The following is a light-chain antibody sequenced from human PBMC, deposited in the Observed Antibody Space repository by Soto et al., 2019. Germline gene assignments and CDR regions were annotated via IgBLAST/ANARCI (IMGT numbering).Light chain of an antibody. J-gene: IGLJ1*01. Sequence: QSVLTQPPSVSGAPGQRVTISCTGSSSNIGAGYDVHWYQQLPGTAPKLLIYGNSNRPSGVPDRFSGSKSGNSAALAISGLQAEDEADYYCQYYESSVSVYDFGTGSKLTLL. CDR2: GNS. CDR1: SSNIGAGYD. V-gene: IGLV1-40*01. CDR3: QYYESSVSVYD.